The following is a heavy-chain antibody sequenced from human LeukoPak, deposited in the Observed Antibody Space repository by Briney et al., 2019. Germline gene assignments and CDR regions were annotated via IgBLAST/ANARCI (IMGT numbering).Heavy chain of an antibody. V-gene: IGHV3-48*04. J-gene: IGHJ4*02. Sequence: GGSLRLSCAASGFTYSSYSMNWVRPAPGKGLAWVSYISSSSSTIYFADSVKGRFTICRDNAKNALYLQMSSHIAEDTAVYYCASQSKCLRPGPEYWGQGTLVTVSS. CDR1: GFTYSSYS. CDR2: ISSSSSTI. CDR3: ASQSKCLRPGPEY. D-gene: IGHD5/OR15-5a*01.